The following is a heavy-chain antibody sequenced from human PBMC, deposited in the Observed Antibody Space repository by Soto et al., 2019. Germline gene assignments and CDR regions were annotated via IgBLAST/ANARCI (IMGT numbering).Heavy chain of an antibody. CDR2: VYWDDSK. D-gene: IGHD2-2*01. V-gene: IGHV2-5*02. J-gene: IGHJ4*02. Sequence: QITLNESGPTLVKPTQTLTLTCTFSGFSLSTRDVGVGWIRQPPGEALEWLGVVYWDDSKTYRPSLESRLTITKDTSKNQVVLRMTKMDPVDTATYYCAHCRGGVASFWGQGTLVTVSS. CDR1: GFSLSTRDVG. CDR3: AHCRGGVASF.